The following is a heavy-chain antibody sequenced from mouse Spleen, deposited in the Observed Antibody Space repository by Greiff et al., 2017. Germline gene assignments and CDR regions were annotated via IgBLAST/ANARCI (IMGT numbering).Heavy chain of an antibody. V-gene: IGHV1-55*01. CDR2: IYPGSGST. J-gene: IGHJ4*01. Sequence: HVHVKQPGAELVKPGASVKMSCKASGYTFTSYWITWVKQRPGQGLEWIGDIYPGSGSTNYNEKFKSKATLTVDTSSSTAYMQLSSLTSEDSAVYYCARYGNYVYYYAMDYWGQGTSVTVSS. CDR3: ARYGNYVYYYAMDY. D-gene: IGHD2-1*01. CDR1: GYTFTSYW.